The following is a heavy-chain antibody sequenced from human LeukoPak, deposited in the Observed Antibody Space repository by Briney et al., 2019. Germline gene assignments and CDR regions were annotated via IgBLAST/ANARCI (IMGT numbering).Heavy chain of an antibody. D-gene: IGHD3-3*01. J-gene: IGHJ3*02. CDR3: AKDTGLRFLEWLFDDAFDI. Sequence: GGSLRLSCAASGFTFSSYAMSWVRQAPGKGLEWVSAISGSGGSTYYADSVKGRFTISRDNSKNTLYLQMNSLRAEDTAVYYCAKDTGLRFLEWLFDDAFDIWGQGTMVTVSS. CDR1: GFTFSSYA. V-gene: IGHV3-23*01. CDR2: ISGSGGST.